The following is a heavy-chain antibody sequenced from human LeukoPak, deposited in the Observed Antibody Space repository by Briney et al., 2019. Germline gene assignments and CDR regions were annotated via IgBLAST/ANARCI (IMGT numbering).Heavy chain of an antibody. CDR3: ARGFHSSSWYYFDY. D-gene: IGHD6-13*01. CDR1: GYTFTGYY. CDR2: INPNSGGT. V-gene: IGHV1-2*06. J-gene: IGHJ4*02. Sequence: GASVKVSCKASGYTFTGYYMHWVRQAPGQGLEWMGRINPNSGGTNYAQKFQGRVTMTRDTSISTAYMELSRLRSDDTAVCYCARGFHSSSWYYFDYWGQGTLVTVSS.